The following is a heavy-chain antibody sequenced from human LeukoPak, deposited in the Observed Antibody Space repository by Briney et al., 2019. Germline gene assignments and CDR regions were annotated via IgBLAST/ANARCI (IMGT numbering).Heavy chain of an antibody. Sequence: APVKVSCKVAGYTLTELSMHWVRQAPGKGLEWMGGFDPEDGETIYAQKFQGRVTMTEDTSTDTAYMELSSLRSEDTAVYYCATQVAGTFSFDYWGQGTLVTVSS. CDR1: GYTLTELS. CDR3: ATQVAGTFSFDY. D-gene: IGHD6-19*01. J-gene: IGHJ4*02. CDR2: FDPEDGET. V-gene: IGHV1-24*01.